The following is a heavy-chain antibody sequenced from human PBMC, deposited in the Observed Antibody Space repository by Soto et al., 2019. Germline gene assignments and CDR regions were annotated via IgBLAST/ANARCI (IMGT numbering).Heavy chain of an antibody. CDR1: DYTFISHG. V-gene: IGHV1-18*04. CDR3: ARVSSYLVVVRDYGMDV. CDR2: ISGKNGNT. D-gene: IGHD2-15*01. Sequence: QVQLVQSGVEVKKPGASVKVSCKASDYTFISHGIIWVRQAPGQGLECMGWISGKNGNTNYAQNLQGSVTLTTDTFTSTAYMELRSLRSDDSSVYYCARVSSYLVVVRDYGMDVWGQGTTVNVSS. J-gene: IGHJ6*02.